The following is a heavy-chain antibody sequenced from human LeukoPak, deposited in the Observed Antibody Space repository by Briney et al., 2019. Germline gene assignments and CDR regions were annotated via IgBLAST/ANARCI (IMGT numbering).Heavy chain of an antibody. Sequence: GGSLRLSCAASGFTFSSYAMTWVRQAPGKGLEWVSSISSSGGSTYYTDSVRGRFTISRDNSKNTLYLQMNSLRAEDTAIYYCAKDVVTGSLDYWGQGTLVTVSS. V-gene: IGHV3-23*01. CDR2: ISSSGGST. CDR3: AKDVVTGSLDY. J-gene: IGHJ4*02. D-gene: IGHD3-10*01. CDR1: GFTFSSYA.